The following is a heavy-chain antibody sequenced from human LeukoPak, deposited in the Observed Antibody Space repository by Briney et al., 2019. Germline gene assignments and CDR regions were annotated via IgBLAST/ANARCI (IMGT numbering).Heavy chain of an antibody. J-gene: IGHJ4*02. CDR3: TTDLFSYVWGSYPNAVDY. CDR1: GFTFINAW. V-gene: IGHV3-15*01. Sequence: PGGSLRLSCAASGFTFINAWMTWVRQAPGKGLEWVGRIKSKTDGGTTDYAASVKGRFSISRDDSKKMLYLQMNSLRTEDTGLYYCTTDLFSYVWGSYPNAVDYWGQGTLVTVSS. CDR2: IKSKTDGGTT. D-gene: IGHD3-16*02.